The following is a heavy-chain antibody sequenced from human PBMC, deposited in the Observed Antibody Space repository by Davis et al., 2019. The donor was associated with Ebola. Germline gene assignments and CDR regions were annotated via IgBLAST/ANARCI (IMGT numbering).Heavy chain of an antibody. CDR2: IYYSGST. D-gene: IGHD3-22*01. V-gene: IGHV4-39*01. J-gene: IGHJ4*02. Sequence: PSETLSLTCTVSGGSISSSSYYYWGWIRQPPGKGMEWIGSIYYSGSTYSNPSLKSRVTISVDTSKNQFSLKLSSVTAADTAVYYCATSKSHHYDSSGYANQFDYWGQGTLVTVSS. CDR3: ATSKSHHYDSSGYANQFDY. CDR1: GGSISSSSYYY.